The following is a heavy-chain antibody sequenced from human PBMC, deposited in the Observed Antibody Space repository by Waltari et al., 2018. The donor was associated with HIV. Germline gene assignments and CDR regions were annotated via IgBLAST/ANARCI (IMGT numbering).Heavy chain of an antibody. Sequence: EVQLVQSGGGVVSPEESVRLSCAVSGTLVSDNYMSWIRQAGVKGLGCVAVLYGDGTTYYADSVKGRFVVSRDKAKNMFFLQMDYPRGADSATYFCARGIRYYAPWGQGVLVSVS. CDR2: LYGDGTT. D-gene: IGHD3-3*01. CDR1: GTLVSDNY. J-gene: IGHJ5*02. CDR3: ARGIRYYAP. V-gene: IGHV3-53*02.